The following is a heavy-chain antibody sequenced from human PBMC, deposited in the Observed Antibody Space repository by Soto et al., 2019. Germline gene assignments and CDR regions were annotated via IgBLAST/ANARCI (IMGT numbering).Heavy chain of an antibody. CDR3: ARSYSYPYYFDY. CDR1: GFTISNTY. D-gene: IGHD5-18*01. V-gene: IGHV3-66*01. CDR2: IYPGGST. Sequence: GGSLRLSCAATGFTISNTYINWVRQAPGKGLEWVSVIYPGGSTYYADSVKGRFTISRDNSKNTLYFEMNSLRAEDAAVYYCARSYSYPYYFDYWGQGTPVTVSS. J-gene: IGHJ4*02.